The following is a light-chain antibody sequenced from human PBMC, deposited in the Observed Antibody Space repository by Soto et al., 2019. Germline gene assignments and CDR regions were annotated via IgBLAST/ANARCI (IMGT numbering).Light chain of an antibody. Sequence: DIQMTQSPSTLSGSVGDSVTITCRASQTSSSWLAWYQQKPGKAPKLPIYKASTLKSGVPSRFSGSGSGTEFTLTISSLQPDDFATYYCQHYNSYSEAFGQGTKVDIK. V-gene: IGKV1-5*03. J-gene: IGKJ1*01. CDR1: QTSSSW. CDR2: KAS. CDR3: QHYNSYSEA.